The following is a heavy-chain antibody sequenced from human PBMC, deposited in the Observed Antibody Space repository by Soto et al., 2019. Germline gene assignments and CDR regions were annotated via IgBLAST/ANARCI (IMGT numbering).Heavy chain of an antibody. CDR3: AHIVVTGLGYYFDY. V-gene: IGHV2-5*02. J-gene: IGHJ4*02. Sequence: QITLKESGPTLVKPTQTLTLTCTFSGFSLSSTRMAVGWIRQSPGKALEWLALIYWDDDKRYSPFLKSRLTITKDTSKNQVVLTMSYMDPVDTARYYCAHIVVTGLGYYFDYWGQGTLVTVSS. CDR1: GFSLSSTRMA. CDR2: IYWDDDK. D-gene: IGHD3-9*01.